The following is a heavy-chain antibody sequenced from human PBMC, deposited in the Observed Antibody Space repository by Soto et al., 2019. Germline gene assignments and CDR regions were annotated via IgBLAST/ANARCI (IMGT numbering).Heavy chain of an antibody. CDR1: GGSISGYY. Sequence: PSETLSLTCTVSGGSISGYYWSWIRQPPGKRLEWIGYINYSGSTNYNPSLKSRVTISVDTSKNQFSLKLSSVTAADTAVYYCARYKSNYYYGMDVWGQGTTVTVSS. J-gene: IGHJ6*02. V-gene: IGHV4-59*01. CDR2: INYSGST. D-gene: IGHD1-20*01. CDR3: ARYKSNYYYGMDV.